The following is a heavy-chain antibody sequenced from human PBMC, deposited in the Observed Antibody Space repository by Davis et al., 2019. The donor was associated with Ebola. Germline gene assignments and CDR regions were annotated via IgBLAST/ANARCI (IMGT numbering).Heavy chain of an antibody. CDR1: TFTFSYYG. J-gene: IGHJ4*02. D-gene: IGHD3-22*01. Sequence: GESLKISCAASTFTFSYYGMHWVRQAPGKGLEWVAVISHDGRHKKYADSVKGRFTTSRDNAKNSLYLQINSLRAEDTAVYYCVRDGEAFDSSGSYEVPFDYWGQGTLVTVSS. CDR2: ISHDGRHK. V-gene: IGHV3-30*03. CDR3: VRDGEAFDSSGSYEVPFDY.